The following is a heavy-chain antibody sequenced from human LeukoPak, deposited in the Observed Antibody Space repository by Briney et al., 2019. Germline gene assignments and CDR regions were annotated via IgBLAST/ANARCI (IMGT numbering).Heavy chain of an antibody. D-gene: IGHD3-10*01. Sequence: GGSLRLSCAASGFTFSNAWMSWVRQAPGKGLEWVGRIKSKTDGGTTDYAAPVKGRFTISRDNSKNTLYLQMNSLRAEDTAVYYCAKTVRGVIRKPWEYYFDYWGQGTLVTVSS. CDR2: IKSKTDGGTT. J-gene: IGHJ4*02. CDR1: GFTFSNAW. V-gene: IGHV3-15*01. CDR3: AKTVRGVIRKPWEYYFDY.